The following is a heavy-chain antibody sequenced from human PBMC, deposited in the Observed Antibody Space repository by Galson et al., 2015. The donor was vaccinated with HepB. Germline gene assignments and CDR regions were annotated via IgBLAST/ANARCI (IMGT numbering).Heavy chain of an antibody. CDR1: GFSVKNYG. J-gene: IGHJ4*02. CDR2: IGVSAGNT. V-gene: IGHV3-23*01. Sequence: SLRLSCAASGFSVKNYGMTWVRQAPGKGLECVSAIGVSAGNTDYADSAKGRFTISRYNSKNTLYLQMNSLRVEDTALYYCAKGTTDIDSWGQGTQVTVSS. D-gene: IGHD1-1*01. CDR3: AKGTTDIDS.